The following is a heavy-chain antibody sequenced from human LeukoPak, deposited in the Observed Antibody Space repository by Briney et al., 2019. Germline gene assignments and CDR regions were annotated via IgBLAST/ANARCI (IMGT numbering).Heavy chain of an antibody. Sequence: SETLSLTCAVHGGSFNGFYCTWMRQAPGKGPEWIGEINHSRGTSYTASLWSRVTISQDTSKNQFSLKLTSVTAADTAVYYCARGLGEGYPDSWGQGTLVIVSS. CDR3: ARGLGEGYPDS. V-gene: IGHV4-34*01. D-gene: IGHD5-24*01. J-gene: IGHJ4*02. CDR1: GGSFNGFY. CDR2: INHSRGT.